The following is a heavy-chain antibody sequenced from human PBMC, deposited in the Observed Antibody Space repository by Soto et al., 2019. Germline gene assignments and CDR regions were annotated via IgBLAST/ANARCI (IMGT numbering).Heavy chain of an antibody. CDR2: FDPEDGET. D-gene: IGHD2-2*01. J-gene: IGHJ4*02. CDR1: GYTLTELS. Sequence: ASVKVSCKVSGYTLTELSMHWVRQAPGKGLEWMGGFDPEDGETIYAQKFQGRVTMTEGTSTDTAYMELSSLRSEDTAVYYCATPYCSSTSCYAQKTPLKSYFDYWGQGTLVTVSS. V-gene: IGHV1-24*01. CDR3: ATPYCSSTSCYAQKTPLKSYFDY.